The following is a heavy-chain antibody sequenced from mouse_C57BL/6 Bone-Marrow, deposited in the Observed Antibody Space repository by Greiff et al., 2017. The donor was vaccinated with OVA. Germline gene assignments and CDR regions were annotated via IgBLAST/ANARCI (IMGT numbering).Heavy chain of an antibody. V-gene: IGHV5-4*01. CDR2: ISDGGSYT. Sequence: EVKLMESGGGLVKPGGSLKLSCAASGFTFSSYAMSWVRQTPEKRLEWVATISDGGSYTYYPDNVKGRFTISRDNAKNNLYLQMSHLKSEDTAMYYCAREAYYGSSILDYWGQGTTLTVSS. CDR1: GFTFSSYA. CDR3: AREAYYGSSILDY. J-gene: IGHJ2*01. D-gene: IGHD1-1*01.